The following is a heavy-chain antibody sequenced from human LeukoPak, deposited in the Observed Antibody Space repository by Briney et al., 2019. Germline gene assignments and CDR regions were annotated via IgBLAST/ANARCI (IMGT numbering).Heavy chain of an antibody. V-gene: IGHV3-21*01. CDR2: ISSSSSYI. Sequence: GGSLRLSCAASGFTFSSYSMNWVRQAPGKGLEWVSSISSSSSYIYYADSVKGRFAISRDNAKNSLYLQMISLRAEDTAVYYCARSAPIFGVFPDYWGQGTLVTVSS. CDR3: ARSAPIFGVFPDY. J-gene: IGHJ4*02. CDR1: GFTFSSYS. D-gene: IGHD3-3*01.